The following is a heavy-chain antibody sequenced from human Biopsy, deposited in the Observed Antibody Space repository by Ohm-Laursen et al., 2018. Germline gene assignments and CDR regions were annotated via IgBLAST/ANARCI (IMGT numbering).Heavy chain of an antibody. V-gene: IGHV1-2*02. Sequence: ASVKASCKPSGYTFTDYFFHWVRQAPGQGPEWMGWISPSSGGTNYAKKFQGRVTMIRDTSATTGYMELSSLRSDDTAVYYCARDIMNPIGELVARSDGFDVWGQGTMVTV. CDR3: ARDIMNPIGELVARSDGFDV. CDR2: ISPSSGGT. CDR1: GYTFTDYF. D-gene: IGHD3-16*01. J-gene: IGHJ3*01.